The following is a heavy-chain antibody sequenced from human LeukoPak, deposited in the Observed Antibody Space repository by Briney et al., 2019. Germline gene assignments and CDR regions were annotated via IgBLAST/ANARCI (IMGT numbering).Heavy chain of an antibody. CDR1: GFTFSSYA. V-gene: IGHV3-23*01. D-gene: IGHD2-2*01. CDR3: AREEGPYVVSSTYFDY. J-gene: IGHJ4*02. Sequence: PGGSLRLSCAASGFTFSSYAMRWVRQAPGKGLEWVSGISGSGGSTYYADSVKGRFTISRDNSKNTLYLQMNSLRAEDTAVYYCAREEGPYVVSSTYFDYWGQGTLVTVSS. CDR2: ISGSGGST.